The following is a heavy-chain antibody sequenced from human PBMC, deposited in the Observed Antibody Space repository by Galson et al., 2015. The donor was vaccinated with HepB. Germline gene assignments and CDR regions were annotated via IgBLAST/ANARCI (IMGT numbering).Heavy chain of an antibody. V-gene: IGHV3-33*01. D-gene: IGHD1-1*01. CDR1: GFTFSSYG. CDR3: ARDHQVTNWADLGH. CDR2: IWYDGSNK. J-gene: IGHJ4*02. Sequence: SLRLSCAASGFTFSSYGIHWVRQAPGKGLEWVAVIWYDGSNKYYADSVKGRFTISRDNSKNTLYLQMNSLRAEDTAVYYCARDHQVTNWADLGHWGQGTLVTVSS.